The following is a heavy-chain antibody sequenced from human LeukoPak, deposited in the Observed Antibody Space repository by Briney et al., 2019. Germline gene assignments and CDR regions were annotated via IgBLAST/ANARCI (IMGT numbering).Heavy chain of an antibody. CDR3: AKDHLRYSSSWYVLGY. D-gene: IGHD6-13*01. V-gene: IGHV3-53*05. Sequence: GGSLRLSCAASGFTVSSNYMSWVRQAPGKGLEWVSVIYSGGSTYYADSVKGRFTISRDNSKNTLYLQMNSLRAEDTALYYCAKDHLRYSSSWYVLGYWGQGTLVTVSS. CDR2: IYSGGST. CDR1: GFTVSSNY. J-gene: IGHJ4*02.